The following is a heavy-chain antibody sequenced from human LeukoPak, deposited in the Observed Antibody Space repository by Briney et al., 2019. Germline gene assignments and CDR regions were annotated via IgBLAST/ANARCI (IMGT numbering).Heavy chain of an antibody. CDR1: GYTFTSYG. CDR2: ISAYNGNT. CDR3: ARGRDGYNGENYFDY. Sequence: ASVKVSCKASGYTFTSYGISWVRQAPGQGLEWMGWISAYNGNTNYAQKLQGRVTMTTDTSTSTAYMELRSLRSDDTAVYYCARGRDGYNGENYFDYWGQGTLVTASS. V-gene: IGHV1-18*01. D-gene: IGHD5-24*01. J-gene: IGHJ4*02.